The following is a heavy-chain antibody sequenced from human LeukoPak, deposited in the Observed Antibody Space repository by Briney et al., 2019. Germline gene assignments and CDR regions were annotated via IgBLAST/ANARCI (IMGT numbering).Heavy chain of an antibody. CDR3: ARGVGSGGSYYYYMDV. V-gene: IGHV4-59*01. CDR1: GGSISSYY. J-gene: IGHJ6*03. D-gene: IGHD1-26*01. CDR2: IYYSGST. Sequence: PSETLSLTCTVSGGSISSYYWSWIRQPPGKGLEWIGYIYYSGSTNYNPSLKSRVTISVDTSKNQFSLKLSSVTAADTAVYYCARGVGSGGSYYYYMDVWGKGTTVTVSS.